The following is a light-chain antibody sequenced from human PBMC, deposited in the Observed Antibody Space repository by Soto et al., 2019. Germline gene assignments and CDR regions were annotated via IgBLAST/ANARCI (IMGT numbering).Light chain of an antibody. CDR2: GAS. V-gene: IGKV3-15*01. Sequence: VLTETVYTLALAPGVKATLSCRASQSVSSNLAWYQQKPGQAPRLLIYGASTRATGIPPRFSGSGSGTEFTLTISSVLSEDFAVYCCQQYYKLPWTFGQGTKVAIK. CDR1: QSVSSN. J-gene: IGKJ1*01. CDR3: QQYYKLPWT.